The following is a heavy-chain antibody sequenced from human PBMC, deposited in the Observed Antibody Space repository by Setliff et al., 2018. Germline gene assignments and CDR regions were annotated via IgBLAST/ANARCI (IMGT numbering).Heavy chain of an antibody. CDR2: INPGGGSA. V-gene: IGHV1-46*01. Sequence: ASVKVSCKATGYTLSRHYMHWARQAPGQGLEWMGIINPGGGSASIVQKFQGRVTMTSDTSTSTVYMEVTGLTSEDTAVYYCARAGVAAAYRKGLLEYWGQGTLVTVSS. J-gene: IGHJ4*02. CDR1: GYTLSRHY. D-gene: IGHD6-13*01. CDR3: ARAGVAAAYRKGLLEY.